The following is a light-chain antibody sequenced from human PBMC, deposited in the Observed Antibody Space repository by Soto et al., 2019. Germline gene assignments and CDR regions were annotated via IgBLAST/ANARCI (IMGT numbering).Light chain of an antibody. CDR1: QGISNW. J-gene: IGKJ4*02. Sequence: DIQMTQSPSSVSASVGDRVSITCRASQGISNWLAWYQQKPGRAPKLLIYTGSSLQSGVPSRFNGTGSATDFTLTISSLQPEDVATYYCQQANSFRLTFGGGTKVEIK. CDR2: TGS. V-gene: IGKV1-12*01. CDR3: QQANSFRLT.